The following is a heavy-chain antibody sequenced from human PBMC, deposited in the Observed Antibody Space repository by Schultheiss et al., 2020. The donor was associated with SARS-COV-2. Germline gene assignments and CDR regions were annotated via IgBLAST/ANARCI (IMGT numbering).Heavy chain of an antibody. V-gene: IGHV3-21*01. Sequence: GGSLRLSCAASGFTFSSYIMNWVRQAPGKGLEWVSSISSSSSYIYYADSVKGQFTISRDNAKNTLYLQMNSLRDEDTAVYYCASLFGVVIPTETYYYYYGMDVWGQGTTVTVSS. D-gene: IGHD3-3*01. CDR3: ASLFGVVIPTETYYYYYGMDV. CDR1: GFTFSSYI. CDR2: ISSSSSYI. J-gene: IGHJ6*02.